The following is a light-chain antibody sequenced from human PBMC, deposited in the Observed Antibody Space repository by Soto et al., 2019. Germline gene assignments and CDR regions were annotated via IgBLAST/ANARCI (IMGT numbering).Light chain of an antibody. J-gene: IGLJ1*01. Sequence: QSALTQPPSASGTPGQRVTISCSGSSSNIGTNTVNWYQQLPGTAPKLLIYNNHQRPSGVPDRFSGSKSGTSASLAISGLQSDIEADYYCAAWDDSLNGYVFGIGTKLTVL. V-gene: IGLV1-44*01. CDR1: SSNIGTNT. CDR2: NNH. CDR3: AAWDDSLNGYV.